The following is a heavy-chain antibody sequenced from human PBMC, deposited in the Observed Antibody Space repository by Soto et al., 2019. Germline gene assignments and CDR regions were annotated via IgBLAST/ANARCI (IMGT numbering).Heavy chain of an antibody. V-gene: IGHV1-46*03. CDR3: ARDGTTITYYYYYMDV. Sequence: ASVKVSCKASGYTFTSYYMHWVRQAPGQGLEWMGIINPSGGSTSYAQKFQGRVTMTRDTSTSTVYMELSSLRSEDTAVYYCARDGTTITYYYYYMDVWGKGTTVTVSS. D-gene: IGHD5-12*01. CDR1: GYTFTSYY. J-gene: IGHJ6*03. CDR2: INPSGGST.